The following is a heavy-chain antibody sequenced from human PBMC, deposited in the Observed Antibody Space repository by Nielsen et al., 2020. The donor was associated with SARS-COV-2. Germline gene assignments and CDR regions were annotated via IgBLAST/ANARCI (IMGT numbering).Heavy chain of an antibody. CDR2: INHSGST. J-gene: IGHJ3*02. Sequence: SETLSLTCAVYGGSFSGYYWSWIRQPPGKGLEWIGEINHSGSTNHNPSLKSRVTISVDTSKNQFSLKLSSVTAADTAVYYCARGVSDTDTAMAKGHAFDIWGQGTMVTVSS. CDR1: GGSFSGYY. CDR3: ARGVSDTDTAMAKGHAFDI. D-gene: IGHD5-18*01. V-gene: IGHV4-34*01.